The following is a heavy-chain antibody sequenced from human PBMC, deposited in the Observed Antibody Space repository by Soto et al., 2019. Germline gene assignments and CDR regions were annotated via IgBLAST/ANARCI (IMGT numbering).Heavy chain of an antibody. CDR2: IYYSGGT. Sequence: GPGPQPPSETLSLTCTVSGGSISSGGYYWSWIRQHPGKGLEWIGYIYYSGGTYYNPSLKSRATISGDSSKTQFAPKLSSVTDANTAVYYCAREPPAIYPRGMDVWGQGTTVAVSS. J-gene: IGHJ6*02. V-gene: IGHV4-31*03. CDR1: GGSISSGGYY. CDR3: AREPPAIYPRGMDV.